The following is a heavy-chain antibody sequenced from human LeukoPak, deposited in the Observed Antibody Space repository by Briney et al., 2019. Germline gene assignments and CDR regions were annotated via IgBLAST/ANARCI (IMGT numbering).Heavy chain of an antibody. CDR1: GFTFSGYP. Sequence: GGSLRLSCAASGFTFSGYPIHWVRQAPGKGLEWVAVISYDGSNKYYADSVKGRFTISRDNSKNTLSLQMNSLRDDDTAVYYCTRDPRLREFESWGQGTLVTVSS. V-gene: IGHV3-30-3*01. CDR3: TRDPRLREFES. J-gene: IGHJ1*01. D-gene: IGHD2-21*02. CDR2: ISYDGSNK.